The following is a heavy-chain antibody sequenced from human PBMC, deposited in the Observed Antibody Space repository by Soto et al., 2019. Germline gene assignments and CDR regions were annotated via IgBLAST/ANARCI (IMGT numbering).Heavy chain of an antibody. V-gene: IGHV1-18*01. CDR3: ARLYYYDTSGYYYVEDY. CDR1: GYTFNRYA. CDR2: ISAYNGNT. D-gene: IGHD3-22*01. Sequence: GASVKVSCKASGYTFNRYAISWVRQAPGQGLEWMGWISAYNGNTNYAQKLQGRVTMTTDTSTSTAYMELRSLRSDDTAVYYCARLYYYDTSGYYYVEDYWGQGTLVTV. J-gene: IGHJ4*02.